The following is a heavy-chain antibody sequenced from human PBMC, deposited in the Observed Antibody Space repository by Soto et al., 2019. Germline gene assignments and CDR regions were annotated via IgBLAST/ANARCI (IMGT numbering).Heavy chain of an antibody. V-gene: IGHV4-59*01. J-gene: IGHJ5*02. CDR3: ARSTYFSTWFDP. CDR2: IYYSGST. Sequence: SETLSLTCTVSGGSISSYYWSWIRQPPGKGLEWIGYIYYSGSTNYNPSLKSRVTISVDTSKNQFSLKLSSVTAADTAVYYCARSTYFSTWFDPWGQGTLVTVSS. D-gene: IGHD3-10*01. CDR1: GGSISSYY.